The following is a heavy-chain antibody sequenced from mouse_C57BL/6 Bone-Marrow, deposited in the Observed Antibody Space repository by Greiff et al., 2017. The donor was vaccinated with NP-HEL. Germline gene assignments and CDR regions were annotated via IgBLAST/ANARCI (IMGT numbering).Heavy chain of an antibody. V-gene: IGHV1-81*01. CDR3: ARRYYYGSGAMDY. Sequence: VQLQESGAELARPGASVKLSCKASGYTFTSYGISWVKQRTGQGLEWIGEIYPRSGNTYYNEKFKGKATLTADKSSSTAYMELRSLTSEDSAVYFCARRYYYGSGAMDYWGQGTSVTVSS. J-gene: IGHJ4*01. CDR1: GYTFTSYG. CDR2: IYPRSGNT. D-gene: IGHD1-1*01.